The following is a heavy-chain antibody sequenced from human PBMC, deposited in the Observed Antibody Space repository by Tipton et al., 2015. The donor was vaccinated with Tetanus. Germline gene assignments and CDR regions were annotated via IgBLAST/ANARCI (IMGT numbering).Heavy chain of an antibody. CDR2: ISYNGAT. D-gene: IGHD5-12*01. CDR1: DGSVSSGSYY. J-gene: IGHJ1*01. Sequence: TLSLTCSVSDGSVSSGSYYWTWVRQPLGKGLEWIESISYNGATNSNASLKSRVTISVGTCKNQFSRQLTSVTAADTSVYYFARGSHPRPGYRGQGTLVTVSP. CDR3: ARGSHPRPGY. V-gene: IGHV4-61*01.